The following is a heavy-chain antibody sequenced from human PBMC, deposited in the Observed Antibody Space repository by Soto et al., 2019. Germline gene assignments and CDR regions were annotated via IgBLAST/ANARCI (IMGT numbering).Heavy chain of an antibody. CDR1: GGIFTNNA. Sequence: QVQVVQSGAEVKKPGSSVTVSCKVSGGIFTNNAISWVRQAPGQGLEWVGGVIPLFDTANYAKKFRGRVRISEAGATTTHYMELSGLTSADTAVYFCATGGHNDGYNFYHGMDVLGQGNTVTVS. V-gene: IGHV1-69*01. CDR3: ATGGHNDGYNFYHGMDV. D-gene: IGHD5-18*01. J-gene: IGHJ6*02. CDR2: VIPLFDTA.